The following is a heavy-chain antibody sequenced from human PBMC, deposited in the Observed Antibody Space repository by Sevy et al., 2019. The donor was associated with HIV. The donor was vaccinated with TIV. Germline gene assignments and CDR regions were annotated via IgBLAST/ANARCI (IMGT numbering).Heavy chain of an antibody. Sequence: ASVKVSCKASGYTFTGHYMHWVRQAPGQGLEWMGWINPNSGSTDYAQKFQGRVTLTRDTSISTAYLELSRLTSDDTAVYYCARGFPYCSGGSCYSPYDAFVIWGQGTMVTVSS. CDR3: ARGFPYCSGGSCYSPYDAFVI. CDR1: GYTFTGHY. D-gene: IGHD2-15*01. J-gene: IGHJ3*02. CDR2: INPNSGST. V-gene: IGHV1-2*02.